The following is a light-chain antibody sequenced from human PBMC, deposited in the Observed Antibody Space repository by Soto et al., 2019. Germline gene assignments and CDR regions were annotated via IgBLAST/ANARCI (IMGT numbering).Light chain of an antibody. CDR3: QQLDSYPRT. CDR2: AAS. V-gene: IGKV1-9*01. J-gene: IGKJ1*01. CDR1: QGISSY. Sequence: DIQLTQSPSFLSASVGDRVTITCRASQGISSYLAWYQQKPGKAPKLLIYAASTLQSGVPSRFSGSGSGTDFTLTISSLQPEDFATYYCQQLDSYPRTFGQGTKLDIK.